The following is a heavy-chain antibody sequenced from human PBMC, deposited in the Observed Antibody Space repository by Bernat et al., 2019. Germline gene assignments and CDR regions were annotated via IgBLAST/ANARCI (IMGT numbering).Heavy chain of an antibody. CDR3: SKAVAEAVSDAFDI. V-gene: IGHV3-9*01. J-gene: IGHJ3*02. Sequence: EVQLVESGGGLVQPGRSLRLSCAASGFTFDDYAMYWVRQVPVKGLEWVSGISWNSVTITYADYVNGRFTITRDNAKNSLHLQMNRLRAEDTAFYYCSKAVAEAVSDAFDIWGQGTMVTVSS. CDR2: ISWNSVTI. CDR1: GFTFDDYA. D-gene: IGHD6-13*01.